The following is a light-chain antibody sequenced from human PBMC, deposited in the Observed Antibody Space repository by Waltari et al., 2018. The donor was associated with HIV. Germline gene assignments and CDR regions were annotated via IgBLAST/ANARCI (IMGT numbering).Light chain of an antibody. CDR3: SSYAGSNIGV. CDR2: EVS. V-gene: IGLV2-8*01. Sequence: QSALTQPPSASGSPGQSVTISCTGTSSDVGGYNYVPWYQQHPGKAPKILIYEVSKRPSGVPDRFSGSKSGNTASLTVSGLQAEDEADYYCSSYAGSNIGVFGGGTKLTVL. CDR1: SSDVGGYNY. J-gene: IGLJ2*01.